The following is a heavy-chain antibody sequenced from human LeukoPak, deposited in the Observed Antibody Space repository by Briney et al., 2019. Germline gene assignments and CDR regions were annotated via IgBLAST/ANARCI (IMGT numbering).Heavy chain of an antibody. Sequence: PGGSLRLSCAASGFTFSDHFMDWVRQAPGKGLEWVGRIKNKANSYITQYAASMEGRFTISRDDSKNSLYLQMSSLKTEDTAMYYSASIRGTLGYWGQGTVVTVSS. V-gene: IGHV3-72*01. CDR2: IKNKANSYIT. D-gene: IGHD1-26*01. CDR3: ASIRGTLGY. J-gene: IGHJ4*02. CDR1: GFTFSDHF.